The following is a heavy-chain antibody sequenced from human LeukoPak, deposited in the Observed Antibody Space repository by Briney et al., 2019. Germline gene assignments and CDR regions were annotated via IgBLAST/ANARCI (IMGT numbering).Heavy chain of an antibody. D-gene: IGHD3-9*01. J-gene: IGHJ4*02. CDR3: TIARLYFGWLLYYFDY. CDR1: GFTFGDYA. Sequence: PGGSLRLSCTASGFTFGDYAMSWVRQAPGKGLEWVGFIRSKAYGGTTEYAASVKGRFTISGNDSKSISYLQRNSLKTEYTAVYYFTIARLYFGWLLYYFDYWGQETRVTVSS. CDR2: IRSKAYGGTT. V-gene: IGHV3-49*04.